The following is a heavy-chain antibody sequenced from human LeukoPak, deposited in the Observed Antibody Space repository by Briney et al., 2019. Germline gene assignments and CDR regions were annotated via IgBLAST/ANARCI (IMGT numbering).Heavy chain of an antibody. CDR1: GFTFSSYG. V-gene: IGHV3-30*02. CDR3: AKDRELGRWLQLRTPFDY. CDR2: IRYDGGNK. Sequence: GGSLRLSCAASGFTFSSYGMHWVRQAPGKGLEWVAFIRYDGGNKYYADSVKGRFTISRDNSKNTLHLQMNSLRAEDTAVYYCAKDRELGRWLQLRTPFDYWGQGTLVTVSS. J-gene: IGHJ4*02. D-gene: IGHD5-24*01.